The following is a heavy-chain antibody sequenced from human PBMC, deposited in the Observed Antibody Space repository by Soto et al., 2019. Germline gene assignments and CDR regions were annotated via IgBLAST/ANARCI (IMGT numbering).Heavy chain of an antibody. Sequence: EVQLLESGGGLVQPGGSLRLSCAASGFAFSNYAMHWVRQAPGKGLEWVSSISTSIDATYYADSVKGRFTISRDDSKNTLYLQMNSLRAEDSAVYYCAKDRTVAAWNFDYWGQGTQVTVSS. V-gene: IGHV3-23*01. CDR2: ISTSIDAT. D-gene: IGHD6-13*01. J-gene: IGHJ4*02. CDR1: GFAFSNYA. CDR3: AKDRTVAAWNFDY.